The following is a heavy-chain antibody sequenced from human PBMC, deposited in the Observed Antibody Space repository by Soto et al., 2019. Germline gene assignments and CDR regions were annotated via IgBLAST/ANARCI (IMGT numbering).Heavy chain of an antibody. D-gene: IGHD1-20*01. CDR1: GFTFSSYG. V-gene: IGHV3-33*01. J-gene: IGHJ4*02. CDR2: IWYDGSNK. Sequence: QVQLVESGGGVVQPGRSLRLSCAASGFTFSSYGMHWVRQAPGKGLEWVAVIWYDGSNKYYADSVKGRFTISRDNSKNTRYLQMNSLRAEDTAVYYCARESYNWNYFDYWGQGTLVTVSS. CDR3: ARESYNWNYFDY.